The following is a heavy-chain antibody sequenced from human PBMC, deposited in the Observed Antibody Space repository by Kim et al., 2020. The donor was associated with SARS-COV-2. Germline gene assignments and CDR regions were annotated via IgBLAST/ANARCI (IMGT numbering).Heavy chain of an antibody. Sequence: GGSLRLSCAASGFTFSSYAMSWVRQAPGKGLEWVSAISGSGGSTYYADSVKGRFTISRDNSKNTLYLQMNSLRAEDTAVYYCANAYYDSSGYYYSFPRGWGQGTLVTVSS. CDR1: GFTFSSYA. CDR3: ANAYYDSSGYYYSFPRG. V-gene: IGHV3-23*01. CDR2: ISGSGGST. J-gene: IGHJ4*02. D-gene: IGHD3-22*01.